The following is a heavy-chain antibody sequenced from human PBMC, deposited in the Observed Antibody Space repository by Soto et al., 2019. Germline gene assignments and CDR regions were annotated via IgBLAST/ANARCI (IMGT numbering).Heavy chain of an antibody. Sequence: GSLRLSCAASGFTFSSYGMHWVRQAPGKGLEWVAVISYDGSNKYYADSVKGRFTISRDNSKNTLYLQMNSLRAEDTAVYYCAKDKQYYYDSSGYFDYWGQGTLVTVSS. V-gene: IGHV3-30*18. J-gene: IGHJ4*02. CDR2: ISYDGSNK. CDR3: AKDKQYYYDSSGYFDY. D-gene: IGHD3-22*01. CDR1: GFTFSSYG.